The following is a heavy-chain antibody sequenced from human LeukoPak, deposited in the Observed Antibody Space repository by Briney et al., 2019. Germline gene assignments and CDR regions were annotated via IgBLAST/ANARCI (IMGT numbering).Heavy chain of an antibody. D-gene: IGHD3-10*02. V-gene: IGHV3-48*03. CDR2: ISSSGSTI. CDR1: GFTFSSYG. J-gene: IGHJ6*04. CDR3: AELGITMIGGV. Sequence: PGGSLRLSCAASGFTFSSYGMHWVRQAPGKGLEWVSYISSSGSTIYYADSVKGRFTISRDNAKNSLYLQMNSLRAEDTAVYYCAELGITMIGGVWGKGTTVTNSS.